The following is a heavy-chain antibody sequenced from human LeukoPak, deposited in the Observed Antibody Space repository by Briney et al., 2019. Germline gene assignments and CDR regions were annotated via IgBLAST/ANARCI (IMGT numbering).Heavy chain of an antibody. CDR3: ARDLGVVVVAALDY. CDR1: GYTFTGYY. Sequence: ASVKVSCKASGYTFTGYYMHWVRQAPGQGLEWMGWINPNSGGTNYAQKFQGRVTMTRDTSISTAYMELSRLRSDDTAVYYCARDLGVVVVAALDYWGQGTLSPSPQ. J-gene: IGHJ4*02. D-gene: IGHD2-15*01. CDR2: INPNSGGT. V-gene: IGHV1-2*02.